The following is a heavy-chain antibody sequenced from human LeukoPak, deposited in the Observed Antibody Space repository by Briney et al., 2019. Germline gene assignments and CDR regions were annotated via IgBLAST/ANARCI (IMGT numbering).Heavy chain of an antibody. V-gene: IGHV4-31*03. CDR1: GGSISSGGYY. Sequence: SETLSLTCTVSGGSISSGGYYWSWIRQHPGKGLEWIGYIYYSGSTYYNPSLKSRVTISVDTSKNQFSLKLSSVTAADTAVYYCATPGYSSGWAFDYWGQGTLVTVSS. CDR3: ATPGYSSGWAFDY. J-gene: IGHJ4*02. D-gene: IGHD6-19*01. CDR2: IYYSGST.